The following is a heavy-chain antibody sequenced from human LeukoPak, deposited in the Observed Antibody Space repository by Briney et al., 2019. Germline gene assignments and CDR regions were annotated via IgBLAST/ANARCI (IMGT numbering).Heavy chain of an antibody. V-gene: IGHV3-23*01. J-gene: IGHJ4*02. D-gene: IGHD1-1*01. CDR2: ISDSGAKT. Sequence: GGFLRLSCAASGFAFRNYAMTWVRQAPGKGLEWVAAISDSGAKTSYADSVKGRYAISRDNSKNMLYLQMNSLRVEDTAVYSCARDWKCDCWGQGTLATVSS. CDR1: GFAFRNYA. CDR3: ARDWKCDC.